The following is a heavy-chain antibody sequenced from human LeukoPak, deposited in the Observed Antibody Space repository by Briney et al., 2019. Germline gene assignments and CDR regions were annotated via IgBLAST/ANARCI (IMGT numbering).Heavy chain of an antibody. CDR1: GFTFSSYG. Sequence: QPGGSLRLSCAASGFTFSSYGMHWVRQAPGKGLEWVAVISYDGSNKYYADSVKGRFTISRDNSKNTLYLQMNSLRAEDTAVYYCAKGYGGNSFRYFDLWGRGTLVTVSS. D-gene: IGHD4-23*01. J-gene: IGHJ2*01. CDR3: AKGYGGNSFRYFDL. CDR2: ISYDGSNK. V-gene: IGHV3-30*18.